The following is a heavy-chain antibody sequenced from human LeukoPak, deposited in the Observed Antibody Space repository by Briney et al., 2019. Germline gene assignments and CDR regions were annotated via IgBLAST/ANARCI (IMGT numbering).Heavy chain of an antibody. V-gene: IGHV3-7*03. CDR3: AKDQGILKNDYFDY. CDR2: IKQDGSEK. D-gene: IGHD3-9*01. J-gene: IGHJ4*02. Sequence: GGSLRLSCAASGFTFSSYWMSWVRQAPGKGLEWVANIKQDGSEKYYVDSVKGRFTISRDNSKNTLYLQMNSLRAEDTAVYYCAKDQGILKNDYFDYWGQGTLVTVSS. CDR1: GFTFSSYW.